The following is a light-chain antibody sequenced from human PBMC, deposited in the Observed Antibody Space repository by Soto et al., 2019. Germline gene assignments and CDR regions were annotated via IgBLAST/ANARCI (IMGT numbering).Light chain of an antibody. Sequence: DIQMTQSPSTLSASVGDRVTITCRASQSIGTWLAWYQHRPGKAPKLLIYDASSLESGVPPRFSGSGSGTEFTLTISSLQPDDVATYYCQQYNSYSGTFGQGTKVDIK. J-gene: IGKJ1*01. CDR2: DAS. CDR1: QSIGTW. V-gene: IGKV1-5*01. CDR3: QQYNSYSGT.